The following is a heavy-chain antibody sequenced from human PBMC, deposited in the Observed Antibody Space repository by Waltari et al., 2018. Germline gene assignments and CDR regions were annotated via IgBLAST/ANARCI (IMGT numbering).Heavy chain of an antibody. CDR2: IHADSGNT. V-gene: IGHV4-59*12. CDR1: GGSLSGYY. CDR3: ASIGVVLP. J-gene: IGHJ4*02. D-gene: IGHD2-15*01. Sequence: HVQLQESGPGLVKPSETLSLTCAVSGGSLSGYYWRWIRQAPGKGLAWIGCIHADSGNTNYNPSLKSRFTVSMDASNNQFSRNLRSVTAANTALYYCASIGVVLPWGQRVLVTVSS.